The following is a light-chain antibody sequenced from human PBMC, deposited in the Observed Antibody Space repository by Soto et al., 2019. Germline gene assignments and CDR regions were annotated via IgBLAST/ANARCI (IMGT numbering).Light chain of an antibody. Sequence: QSVLTQPPSASGTPGQRVTISCSGSSSNIGSNTVNWYQQLPGTAPKLLIYSNNQRPSGVPDRFSGSKSGTSASLDISGLQSQDEADYYCAAWDESLNGYVFGTGTKVTV. J-gene: IGLJ1*01. CDR3: AAWDESLNGYV. CDR1: SSNIGSNT. CDR2: SNN. V-gene: IGLV1-44*01.